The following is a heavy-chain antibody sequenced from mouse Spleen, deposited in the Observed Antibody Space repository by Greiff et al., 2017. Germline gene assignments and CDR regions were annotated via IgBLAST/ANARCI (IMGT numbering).Heavy chain of an antibody. CDR3: ASIYYGNYDYAMDY. CDR2: INPNNGGT. J-gene: IGHJ4*01. Sequence: VHVKQSGPELVKPGASVKMSCKASGYTFTDYNMHWVKQSHGKSLEWIGYINPNNGGTSYNQKFKGKATLTVNKSSSTAYMELRSLTSEDSAVYYCASIYYGNYDYAMDYWGQGTSVTVSS. D-gene: IGHD2-1*01. V-gene: IGHV1-22*01. CDR1: GYTFTDYN.